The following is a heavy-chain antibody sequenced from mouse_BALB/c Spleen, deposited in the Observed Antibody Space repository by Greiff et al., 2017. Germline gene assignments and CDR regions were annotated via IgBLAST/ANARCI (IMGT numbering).Heavy chain of an antibody. V-gene: IGHV1-87*01. J-gene: IGHJ1*01. CDR2: IYPGDGDT. D-gene: IGHD2-14*01. CDR3: ARGRYHGYFDV. CDR1: GYTFTSYW. Sequence: QVQLQQSGAELARPGASVKLSCKASGYTFTSYWMQWVKQRPGQGLEWIGAIYPGDGDTRYTQKFKGKATLTADKSSSTAYMQLSSLASEDSAVYYCARGRYHGYFDVWGAGTTVTVSS.